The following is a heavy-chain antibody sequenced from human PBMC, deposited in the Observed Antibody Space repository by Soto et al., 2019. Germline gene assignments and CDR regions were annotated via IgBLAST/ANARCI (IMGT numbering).Heavy chain of an antibody. V-gene: IGHV3-30-3*01. Sequence: QVQLVESGGGVVQPGRSLRLSCAASGFTFSSYAMHWVRQAPGKGLEWVAVISYDGSNKYYADSVTGRFTISRDNSKNKLYLQMNSLRAEDTAVYYCARAYEGDYFDYWGQGTLVTVAS. CDR3: ARAYEGDYFDY. D-gene: IGHD3-16*01. CDR2: ISYDGSNK. CDR1: GFTFSSYA. J-gene: IGHJ4*02.